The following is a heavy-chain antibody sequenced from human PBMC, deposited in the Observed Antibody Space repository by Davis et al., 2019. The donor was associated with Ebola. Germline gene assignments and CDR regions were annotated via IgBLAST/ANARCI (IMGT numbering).Heavy chain of an antibody. Sequence: GESLKISCVVSGFTFKTYAMSWVRQAPGKGLEWISSISGSGGNTYYANSVKGRFTISRDNSKNTLYLQMNSLRAVDSALYYCATQWLARGYWGQGALVTVSS. V-gene: IGHV3-23*01. J-gene: IGHJ4*02. CDR2: ISGSGGNT. CDR3: ATQWLARGY. D-gene: IGHD6-19*01. CDR1: GFTFKTYA.